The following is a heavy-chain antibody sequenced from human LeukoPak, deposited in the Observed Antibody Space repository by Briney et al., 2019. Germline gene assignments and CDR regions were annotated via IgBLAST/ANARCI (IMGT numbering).Heavy chain of an antibody. J-gene: IGHJ4*02. V-gene: IGHV3-23*01. CDR1: GFSFSSYA. D-gene: IGHD1-26*01. CDR3: AKNSNWETDY. CDR2: ISDSGDTT. Sequence: GGSLRLSCAASGFSFSSYAMSWVRQAPGKGLEWVSGISDSGDTTWDADSVKGRFTISRDNYKNTVYLQMNSLRAEDTAVYYRAKNSNWETDYWGQGTLVTVSS.